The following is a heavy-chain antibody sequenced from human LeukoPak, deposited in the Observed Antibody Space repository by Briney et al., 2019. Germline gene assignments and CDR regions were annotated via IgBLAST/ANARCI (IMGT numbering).Heavy chain of an antibody. CDR2: IHSSGST. D-gene: IGHD6-19*01. CDR3: VRRSSGWYFDY. Sequence: SETLSLTCTVSGGSISSYYWSWIRQPAGRGLEWIERIHSSGSTNYNPSLKSRVIMSVDTPKNQISLRLTSVTAADTAVYYCVRRSSGWYFDYWGQGTLVTVSS. CDR1: GGSISSYY. V-gene: IGHV4-4*07. J-gene: IGHJ4*02.